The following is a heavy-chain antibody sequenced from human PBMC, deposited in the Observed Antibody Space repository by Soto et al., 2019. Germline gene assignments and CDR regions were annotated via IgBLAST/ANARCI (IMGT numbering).Heavy chain of an antibody. J-gene: IGHJ4*02. V-gene: IGHV3-23*01. Sequence: GGSLRLSCAASGFTFSSYAMSWVRQAPGKGLEWVSAISGSGGSTYYADSVKGRFTISRGNSKNTLYLQMNSLRAEDTAVYYCAKVGTTVTTGGYYFDYWGQGTLVTVSS. CDR2: ISGSGGST. D-gene: IGHD4-17*01. CDR3: AKVGTTVTTGGYYFDY. CDR1: GFTFSSYA.